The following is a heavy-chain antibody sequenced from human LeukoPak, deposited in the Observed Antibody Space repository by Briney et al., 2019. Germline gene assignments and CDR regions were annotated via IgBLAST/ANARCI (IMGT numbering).Heavy chain of an antibody. J-gene: IGHJ5*02. Sequence: SETLSLTCTVSGASISSYYWSWIRQPAGKALEWIGRIYVTGSTTYNPSLESRVTMSLDTSKNHFSLKLRSVTAADTAVYYCAGVVVTTKINWFDPWGQGTLVTVSS. CDR3: AGVVVTTKINWFDP. V-gene: IGHV4-4*07. D-gene: IGHD3-22*01. CDR2: IYVTGST. CDR1: GASISSYY.